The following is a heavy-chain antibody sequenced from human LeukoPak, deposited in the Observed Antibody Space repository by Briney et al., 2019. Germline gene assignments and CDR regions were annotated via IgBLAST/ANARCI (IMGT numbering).Heavy chain of an antibody. CDR3: ARVSGYWGHYDMGY. CDR1: GFTFSSYS. D-gene: IGHD3-22*01. V-gene: IGHV3-21*01. CDR2: ISSSSSYI. Sequence: GGSLRLSCAASGFTFSSYSMNWVRQAPGKGLEWVSSISSSSSYIYYADSVEGRFTISRDNAKNSLYLQMNSLRAEDTAVYYCARVSGYWGHYDMGYWGQGTLVTVSS. J-gene: IGHJ4*02.